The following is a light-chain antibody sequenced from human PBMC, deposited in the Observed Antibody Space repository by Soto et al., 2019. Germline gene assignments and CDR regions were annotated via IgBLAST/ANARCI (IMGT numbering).Light chain of an antibody. CDR2: AAY. CDR3: QKYNSAPRT. CDR1: QGISYY. J-gene: IGKJ1*01. V-gene: IGKV1-27*01. Sequence: DIQMTQSPSSLSASVGDRVTITCRASQGISYYLAWYQQKPGKVPKLLIYAAYTWQRGVPSRFSGSGSGTDFTLTISSLQPDDLATYYCQKYNSAPRTFGQGTNVEIK.